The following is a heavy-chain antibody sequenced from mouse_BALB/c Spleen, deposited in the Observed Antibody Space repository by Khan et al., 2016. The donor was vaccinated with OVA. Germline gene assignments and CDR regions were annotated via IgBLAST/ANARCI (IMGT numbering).Heavy chain of an antibody. CDR3: TRDRNYYGSSFYFDY. CDR1: GFTFSSYS. CDR2: ITSGGSYT. J-gene: IGHJ2*01. V-gene: IGHV5-6-4*01. Sequence: EVELVESGGGLVKPGGSLRLSCAASGFTFSSYSMSWVRQTPEKRLEWVATITSGGSYTYYPASVQGRFTISRDNAKKTLYLQMSSLKSEETAIYYWTRDRNYYGSSFYFDYWGQGTTLTVSS. D-gene: IGHD1-1*01.